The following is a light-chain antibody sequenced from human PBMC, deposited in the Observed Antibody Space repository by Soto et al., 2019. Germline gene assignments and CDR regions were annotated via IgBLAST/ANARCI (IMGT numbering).Light chain of an antibody. J-gene: IGLJ1*01. CDR3: CSFAGSYSYV. CDR2: GNT. V-gene: IGLV1-40*01. Sequence: QSVLTQPPSVSGAPGQRVTISCTGSSSNIGAGYDVHWYQHLPGTAPKLLIYGNTKRPSGVPDRFSGSKSGNTASLTISGLQAEDEADYSCCSFAGSYSYVFGTGTKGTVL. CDR1: SSNIGAGYD.